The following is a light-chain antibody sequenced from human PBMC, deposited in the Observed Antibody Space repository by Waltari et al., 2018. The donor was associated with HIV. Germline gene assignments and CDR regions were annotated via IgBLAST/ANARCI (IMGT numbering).Light chain of an antibody. CDR3: CSYGGDDTLV. J-gene: IGLJ3*02. CDR1: RTTVGSYHL. V-gene: IGLV2-23*01. CDR2: DDS. Sequence: QSALTPPASVPGTLGQSITISCTGARTTVGSYHLVPWYQSRPGQAPTLIIYDDSKRPLGISSRFSGSKSGNTASLTISGLQSEDEADYYCCSYGGDDTLVFGGGTKVTAL.